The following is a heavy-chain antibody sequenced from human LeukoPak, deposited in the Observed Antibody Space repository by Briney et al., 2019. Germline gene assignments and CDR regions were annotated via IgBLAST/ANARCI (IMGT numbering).Heavy chain of an antibody. CDR2: INWNGGST. D-gene: IGHD3-3*01. Sequence: PGGSLRLSCAASGFTFSSYSMNWVRQAPGKGLEWVSGINWNGGSTGYADSVKGRFTISRDNAKNSLYLQMNSLRAEDTALYYCARGATGRFLEWLLFLDYRGQGTLVTVSS. J-gene: IGHJ4*02. CDR1: GFTFSSYS. V-gene: IGHV3-20*04. CDR3: ARGATGRFLEWLLFLDY.